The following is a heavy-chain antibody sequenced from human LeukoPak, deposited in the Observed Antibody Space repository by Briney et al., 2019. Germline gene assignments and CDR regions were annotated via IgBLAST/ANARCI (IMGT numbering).Heavy chain of an antibody. Sequence: GGLLRLSCAAFGFTVSSYWMYWVRHDPGKGMVWVSRINNDGSSTTYADCVKGRFTISRDNAKNTLYLQINSLTAEDTAVYYCARDGEYSYGFSYYYMDVWGKGTTVTVSS. CDR3: ARDGEYSYGFSYYYMDV. V-gene: IGHV3-74*01. CDR2: INNDGSST. J-gene: IGHJ6*03. CDR1: GFTVSSYW. D-gene: IGHD5-18*01.